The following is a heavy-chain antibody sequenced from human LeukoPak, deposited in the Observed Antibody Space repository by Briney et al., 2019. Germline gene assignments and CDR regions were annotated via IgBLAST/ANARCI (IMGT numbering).Heavy chain of an antibody. CDR2: ISSSSSYI. J-gene: IGHJ4*02. D-gene: IGHD1-20*01. CDR1: GFTFSSYS. V-gene: IGHV3-21*01. CDR3: AKRSGAITGTTGIDY. Sequence: GGSLRLSCAASGFTFSSYSMNWVRQAPGKGLEWVSSISSSSSYIYYADSVKGRFTISRDNSKSTLYLQMNSLRGDDTAVYYCAKRSGAITGTTGIDYWGQGTLVTVSS.